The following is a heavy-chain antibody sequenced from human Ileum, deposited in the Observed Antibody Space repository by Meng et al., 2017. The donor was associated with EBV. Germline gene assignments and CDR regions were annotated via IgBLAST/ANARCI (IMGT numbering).Heavy chain of an antibody. CDR2: LIAVFDKT. CDR1: GGSFSTHT. CDR3: ARGRRNEPLFDY. J-gene: IGHJ4*02. Sequence: QVQLVQSGAEGKKPGSSVKVACKTSGGSFSTHTFSWVRQAPGQGLEWTGGLIAVFDKTKAAPRFQDRVTFTADESTSTAYMELSSLTFDDTAVYFCARGRRNEPLFDYWGQGTLVTVSS. V-gene: IGHV1-69*13. D-gene: IGHD1-14*01.